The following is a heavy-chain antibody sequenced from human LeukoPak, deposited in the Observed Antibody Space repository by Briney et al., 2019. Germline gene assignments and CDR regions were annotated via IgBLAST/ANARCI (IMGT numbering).Heavy chain of an antibody. CDR3: ARAGSMTALRFDY. D-gene: IGHD2/OR15-2a*01. J-gene: IGHJ4*02. V-gene: IGHV4-61*02. CDR1: GGSISSGSYY. CDR2: IYTSGST. Sequence: SETLSLTCTVSGGSISSGSYYWSWIRQPAGTGLEWIGRIYTSGSTNYNPSLKSRVTISVDTSKNQFSLKLSSVTAADTAAYYCARAGSMTALRFDYWGQGTLVTVSS.